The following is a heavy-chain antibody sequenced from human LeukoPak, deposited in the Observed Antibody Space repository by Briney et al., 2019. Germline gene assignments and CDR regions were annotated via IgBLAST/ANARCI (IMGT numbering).Heavy chain of an antibody. CDR3: ARGRSSGYYGSFDY. D-gene: IGHD3-22*01. CDR2: IYHSGST. Sequence: PSQTLCLTCAVSGGSISSGGYCWSWIRQPPGKGLEWVGYIYHSGSTYYNPSLKSRVTISVDRSKNQFSLKLSSVTAADTAVYYCARGRSSGYYGSFDYWGQGTLVTVSS. CDR1: GGSISSGGYC. J-gene: IGHJ4*02. V-gene: IGHV4-30-2*01.